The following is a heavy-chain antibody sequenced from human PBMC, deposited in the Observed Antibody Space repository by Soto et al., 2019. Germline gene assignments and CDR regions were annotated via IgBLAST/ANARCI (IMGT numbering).Heavy chain of an antibody. Sequence: QVQLQESGPGLVKPSETLSLTCTVSGGSISSYYWSWIRQPPGKGLEWIGYIYYSGSNNYNPSLKSRVTISVDTSKNQFSLKLSSVTAADTAVYYCARGGYDFWSVNWFDPWGQGTLVTVSS. J-gene: IGHJ5*02. CDR2: IYYSGSN. D-gene: IGHD3-3*01. CDR1: GGSISSYY. CDR3: ARGGYDFWSVNWFDP. V-gene: IGHV4-59*01.